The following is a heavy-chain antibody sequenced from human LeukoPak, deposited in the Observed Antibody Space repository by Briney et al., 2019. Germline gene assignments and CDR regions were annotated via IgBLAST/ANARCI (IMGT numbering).Heavy chain of an antibody. CDR2: ISGSGGST. V-gene: IGHV3-23*01. Sequence: GGSLRLSCAASGFTFSSYAMSWVRQAPGKGLEWVSAISGSGGSTYYADSVKGRFTISRDNSKNTLYLQMNSLRAEDTAVYYCAKDPGDFWSGFYSFGDWGQGTLVTVSS. D-gene: IGHD3-3*01. J-gene: IGHJ4*02. CDR3: AKDPGDFWSGFYSFGD. CDR1: GFTFSSYA.